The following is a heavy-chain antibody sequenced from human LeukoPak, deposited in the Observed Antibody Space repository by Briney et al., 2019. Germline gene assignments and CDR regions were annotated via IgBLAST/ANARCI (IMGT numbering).Heavy chain of an antibody. J-gene: IGHJ6*03. Sequence: ASVKVSCKASGYTFTGYYMHWVRQAPGQGLEWMGWINPNSGGTNYAQKFQGRVTMTRDTSISTAYMELSRLRSDDTTVYYCARGVAARPPLNYYYYMDVWGKGTTVTVSS. CDR3: ARGVAARPPLNYYYYMDV. CDR2: INPNSGGT. D-gene: IGHD6-6*01. CDR1: GYTFTGYY. V-gene: IGHV1-2*02.